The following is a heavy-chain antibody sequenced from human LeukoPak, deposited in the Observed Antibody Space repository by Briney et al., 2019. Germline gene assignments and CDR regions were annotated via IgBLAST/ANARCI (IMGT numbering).Heavy chain of an antibody. CDR1: GFTFSNFA. Sequence: GGTLRLSCAASGFTFSNFAMTWVRGAPGEGLEWVSSIVGGSSTYYAASLKGRFTISRDNAKNSLYLQMNSLRAEDTAVYYCARIGAGSSRDYWGQGTLGTVSS. J-gene: IGHJ4*02. V-gene: IGHV3-21*01. D-gene: IGHD3-10*01. CDR3: ARIGAGSSRDY. CDR2: IVGGSST.